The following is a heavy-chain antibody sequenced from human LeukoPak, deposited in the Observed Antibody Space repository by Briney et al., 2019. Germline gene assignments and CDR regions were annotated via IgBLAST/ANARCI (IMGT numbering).Heavy chain of an antibody. V-gene: IGHV1-69*04. CDR2: IIPILGIA. J-gene: IGHJ3*02. CDR1: GGTFSSYA. D-gene: IGHD2-2*01. Sequence: ASVKVSCKAAGGTFSSYAISWVRQAPGQGLEWMGRIIPILGIANYAQKFQGRVTITADKSTSTAYMELSSLRSEDTAVYYCASQSSSTTDAFDIGGQGTRVTV. CDR3: ASQSSSTTDAFDI.